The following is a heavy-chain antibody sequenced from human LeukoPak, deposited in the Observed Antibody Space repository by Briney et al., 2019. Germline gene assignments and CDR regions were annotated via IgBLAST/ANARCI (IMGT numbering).Heavy chain of an antibody. CDR1: GYIFTGHY. CDR2: INPKTGGT. J-gene: IGHJ3*02. D-gene: IGHD5-24*01. V-gene: IGHV1-2*06. Sequence: ASVKVSCNASGYIFTGHYMNWVRQVPGQGLEWMGRINPKTGGTNYAQNFQGRVTMTRDTSISTTYMELSRLRPDDTAVYYCARVGDGLNDAFDIWGQGTMVTVSS. CDR3: ARVGDGLNDAFDI.